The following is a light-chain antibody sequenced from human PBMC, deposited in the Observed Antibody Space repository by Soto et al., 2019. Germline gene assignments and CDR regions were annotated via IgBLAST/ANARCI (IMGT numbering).Light chain of an antibody. Sequence: DIQMTQSPSAMSASVGYRVTITCRASQGIKNFLAWFQQKPGKVPERLIYLTSNLQSGVPSRFSGSGSGTEFTLTISSLQPEDFATYYCLQSSSYPLTFGGGTRVE. J-gene: IGKJ4*01. CDR2: LTS. CDR1: QGIKNF. V-gene: IGKV1-17*03. CDR3: LQSSSYPLT.